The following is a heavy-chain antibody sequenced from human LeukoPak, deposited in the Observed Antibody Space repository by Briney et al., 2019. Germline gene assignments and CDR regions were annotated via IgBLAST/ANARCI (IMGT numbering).Heavy chain of an antibody. V-gene: IGHV4-4*02. CDR3: ATNSIGYCSGGSCYQVSDY. CDR2: IYHSGST. CDR1: GGSISSNNW. D-gene: IGHD2-15*01. J-gene: IGHJ4*02. Sequence: SETLSLTCAVSGGSISSNNWWSWVRQPPGKGLEWIGEIYHSGSTNYNPSLKSRVTISVDKSKKQFSLKLSSVTAADTAVYHCATNSIGYCSGGSCYQVSDYWGQGTLVTVSS.